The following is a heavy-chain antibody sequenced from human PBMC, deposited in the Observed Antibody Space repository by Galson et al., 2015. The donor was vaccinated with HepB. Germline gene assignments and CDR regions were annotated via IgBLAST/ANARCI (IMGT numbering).Heavy chain of an antibody. Sequence: SLRLSCAASGFTFSGSAMHWVRQASGKGLEWVGRIRSKANSYATAYAASVKGRFTISRDDSKNTAYLQMNSLKTEDTAVYYCTRREDSSGYYYPPDYWGQGTLVTVSS. D-gene: IGHD3-22*01. J-gene: IGHJ4*02. CDR3: TRREDSSGYYYPPDY. CDR2: IRSKANSYAT. V-gene: IGHV3-73*01. CDR1: GFTFSGSA.